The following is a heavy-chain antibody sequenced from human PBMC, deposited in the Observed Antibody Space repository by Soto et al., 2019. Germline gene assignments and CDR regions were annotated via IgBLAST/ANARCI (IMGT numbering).Heavy chain of an antibody. CDR3: ARNSPGVYALWVDV. D-gene: IGHD2-8*01. CDR2: INSDGSSI. CDR1: GFTFSSYW. J-gene: IGHJ6*02. V-gene: IGHV3-74*01. Sequence: GSLRLSCAASGFTFSSYWMHWVRQAPGKGLMWVSRINSDGSSINYADFVKGRLIISRDNAKNTLYLQMNSLRAEDTAVYYCARNSPGVYALWVDVWGQGTTVTVSS.